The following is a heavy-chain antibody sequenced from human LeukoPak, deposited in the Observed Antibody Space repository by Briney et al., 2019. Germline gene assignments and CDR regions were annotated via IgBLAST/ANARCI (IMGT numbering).Heavy chain of an antibody. CDR2: ISSSGSTI. V-gene: IGHV3-11*04. CDR3: ARASRADAFDI. CDR1: GFTFSDYY. Sequence: TGGSLRLSCAASGFTFSDYYMSWIRQAPGKGLEWVSYISSSGSTIYYADSVKGRFTISRDNAKNSLYLQMNSLRAEDTAVYCCARASRADAFDIWGQGTMVTVSS. J-gene: IGHJ3*02.